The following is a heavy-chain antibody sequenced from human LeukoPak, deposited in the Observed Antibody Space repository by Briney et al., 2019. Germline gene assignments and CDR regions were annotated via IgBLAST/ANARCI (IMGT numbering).Heavy chain of an antibody. Sequence: PGGSLRLACAASGFTFSSYSMNGVRQAPGKGLEWVSYISSSSSTIYYADSVKGRFTISRDNAKNSLYLQMNSLRAEDTAVYYCARDSSTLDYWGQGTLVTVSS. D-gene: IGHD6-19*01. J-gene: IGHJ4*02. CDR2: ISSSSSTI. V-gene: IGHV3-48*01. CDR1: GFTFSSYS. CDR3: ARDSSTLDY.